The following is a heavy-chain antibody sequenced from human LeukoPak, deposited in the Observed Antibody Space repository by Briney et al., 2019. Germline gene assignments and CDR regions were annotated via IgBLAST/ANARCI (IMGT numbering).Heavy chain of an antibody. CDR1: GYIFTTYG. J-gene: IGHJ4*02. D-gene: IGHD1-7*01. CDR2: ISAYNGDT. V-gene: IGHV1-18*01. CDR3: ARLGLHRNRGYFDY. Sequence: ASVKVSCKASGYIFTTYGISWVRQAPGQGLEWMGWISAYNGDTNYAQKLQGRVAMTTDTSTSTAYMELSSLRSEDTAVYYCARLGLHRNRGYFDYWGQGTLVTVSS.